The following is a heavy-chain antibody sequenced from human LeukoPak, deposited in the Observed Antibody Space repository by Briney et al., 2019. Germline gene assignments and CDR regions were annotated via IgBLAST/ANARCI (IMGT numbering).Heavy chain of an antibody. CDR1: GFIFSSYG. CDR3: AKDRPTVAYYFHY. D-gene: IGHD4-23*01. Sequence: GRSLRLSCAASGFIFSSYGMHWVRQAPGKGLEWVAVISYDGSKEYYADSVKGRFTISRDNSKNTLYLQMISLRPEDTAVYYCAKDRPTVAYYFHYWGQGTLVTVSS. CDR2: ISYDGSKE. V-gene: IGHV3-30*18. J-gene: IGHJ4*02.